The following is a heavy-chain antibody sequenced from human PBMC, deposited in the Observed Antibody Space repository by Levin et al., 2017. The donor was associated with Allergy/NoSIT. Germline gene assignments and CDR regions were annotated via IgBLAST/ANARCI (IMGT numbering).Heavy chain of an antibody. CDR1: GFTFSSYS. D-gene: IGHD3-10*01. V-gene: IGHV3-21*01. J-gene: IGHJ4*02. CDR3: ARDLRYYGSGSRIDY. Sequence: GESLKISCAASGFTFSSYSMNWVRQAPGKGLEWVSSISSSSSYIYYADSVKGRFTISRDNAKNSLYLQMNSLRAEDTAVYYCARDLRYYGSGSRIDYWGQGTLVTVSS. CDR2: ISSSSSYI.